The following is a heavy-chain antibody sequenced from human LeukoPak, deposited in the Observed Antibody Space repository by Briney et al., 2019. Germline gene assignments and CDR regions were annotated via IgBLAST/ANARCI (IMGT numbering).Heavy chain of an antibody. D-gene: IGHD4-17*01. J-gene: IGHJ5*02. CDR3: ARRIGYGDYISNWLDP. Sequence: ASVKVSCKASGYTFSKYFMHWVRQAPGQGLEWMGIINPSGGSTGYAQKFQGRATMTRATSTSTVYMELSSLRSEDTAVYYCARRIGYGDYISNWLDPWGQGTLVTVSS. CDR2: INPSGGST. V-gene: IGHV1-46*01. CDR1: GYTFSKYF.